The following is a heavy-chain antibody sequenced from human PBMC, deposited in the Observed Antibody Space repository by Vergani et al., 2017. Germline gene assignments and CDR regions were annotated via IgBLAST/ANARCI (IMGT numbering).Heavy chain of an antibody. J-gene: IGHJ4*02. D-gene: IGHD1-1*01. CDR1: EYSFGNYW. V-gene: IGHV5-51*01. CDR2: IYPADSDT. CDR3: ARHTTDTDS. Sequence: EVELVQSGPDMRKPGESLKISCKGSEYSFGNYWIGWMRQMPGKGLEWMGIIYPADSDTRYSPSFQGQVNIPADKSISTAFLQWDSLKASDTALYYCARHTTDTDSWGQGTLVTVSS.